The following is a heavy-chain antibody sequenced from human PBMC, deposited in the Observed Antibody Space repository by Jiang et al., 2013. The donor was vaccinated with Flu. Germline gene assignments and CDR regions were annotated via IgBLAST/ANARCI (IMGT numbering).Heavy chain of an antibody. J-gene: IGHJ5*02. D-gene: IGHD3-10*01. Sequence: GVVQPGRSLRLSCAASGFTFSSYGMHWVRQAPGKGLEWVAVISHDGNNKYYADSVKGRFTISRDNSKNTLYLQMNSLRAEDTAVYYCANGGVLLWFGELNPWGQGTLVTVSS. CDR1: GFTFSSYG. CDR2: ISHDGNNK. V-gene: IGHV3-30*18. CDR3: ANGGVLLWFGELNP.